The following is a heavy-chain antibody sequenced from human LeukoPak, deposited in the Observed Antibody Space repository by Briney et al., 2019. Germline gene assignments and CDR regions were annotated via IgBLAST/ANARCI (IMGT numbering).Heavy chain of an antibody. V-gene: IGHV3-53*01. Sequence: GGSLRLSCAVSGFSVTNNYMSWVRQAPGKGLEWVSVFYVGGATYYADSVKGRFTISRDNAKNTLYLQMNSLRAEDTAVYFCARDKVYYGSGTYGYWGQGTLVTVSS. CDR2: FYVGGAT. CDR3: ARDKVYYGSGTYGY. J-gene: IGHJ4*02. CDR1: GFSVTNNY. D-gene: IGHD3-10*01.